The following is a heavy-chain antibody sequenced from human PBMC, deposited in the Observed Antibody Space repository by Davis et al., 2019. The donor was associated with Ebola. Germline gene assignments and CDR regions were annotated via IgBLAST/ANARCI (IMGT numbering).Heavy chain of an antibody. CDR2: IRSKANSYAT. Sequence: PGGSLRLSCAASGFTFSGSAMHWVRQASGKGLEWVGRIRSKANSYATAYAASVKGRFTISRDDSKNTLYLQMNSLKTEDTAVYYCTIHPMVRGVRGVYYYYYYMDVWGKGTTVTVSS. J-gene: IGHJ6*03. CDR1: GFTFSGSA. V-gene: IGHV3-73*01. CDR3: TIHPMVRGVRGVYYYYYYMDV. D-gene: IGHD3-10*01.